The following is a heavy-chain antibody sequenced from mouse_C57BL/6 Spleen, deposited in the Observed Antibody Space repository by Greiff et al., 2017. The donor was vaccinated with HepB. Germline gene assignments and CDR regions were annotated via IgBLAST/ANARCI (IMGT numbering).Heavy chain of an antibody. J-gene: IGHJ2*01. V-gene: IGHV1-15*01. CDR3: TRGHYYGSSLYAFDY. D-gene: IGHD1-1*01. CDR2: IDPETGGT. CDR1: GYTFTDYE. Sequence: QVHVKQSGAELVRPGASVTLSCKASGYTFTDYEMHWVKQTPVHGLEWIGAIDPETGGTAYNQKFKGKAILTADKSSSTAYMELRSLTSEDSAVYYCTRGHYYGSSLYAFDYWGQGTTLTVSS.